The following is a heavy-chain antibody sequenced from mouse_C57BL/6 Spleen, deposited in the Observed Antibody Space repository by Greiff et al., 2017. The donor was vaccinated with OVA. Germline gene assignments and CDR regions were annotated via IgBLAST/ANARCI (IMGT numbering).Heavy chain of an antibody. D-gene: IGHD2-3*01. CDR2: IYPGDGDT. Sequence: QVQLQQPGAELVKPEASVKISCKASGYAFSSYWMNWVKQRPGKGLEWIGQIYPGDGDTNYNGKFKGKATLTADKSSSTAYMQLSSLTSEDSAVYFCARGDGYYVDYAMDYWGQGTSVTVSS. V-gene: IGHV1-80*01. CDR1: GYAFSSYW. CDR3: ARGDGYYVDYAMDY. J-gene: IGHJ4*01.